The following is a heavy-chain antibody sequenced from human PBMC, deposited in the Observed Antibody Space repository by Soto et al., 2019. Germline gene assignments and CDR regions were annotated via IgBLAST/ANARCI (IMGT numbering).Heavy chain of an antibody. V-gene: IGHV1-3*01. CDR3: ARESTYYYDSSGDDDAFDI. CDR1: GYTFTYYV. D-gene: IGHD3-22*01. Sequence: GASVKVSCKASGYTFTYYVMHCVRQAPGQRLEWMGWINVGNGNTKYSQKFQGSVTITRDTSASTAYMELSSLRSEDTAVYYCARESTYYYDSSGDDDAFDIWGQGTMVTVPS. CDR2: INVGNGNT. J-gene: IGHJ3*02.